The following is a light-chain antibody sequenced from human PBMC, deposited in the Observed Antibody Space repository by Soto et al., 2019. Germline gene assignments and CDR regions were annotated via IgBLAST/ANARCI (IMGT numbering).Light chain of an antibody. J-gene: IGKJ4*01. Sequence: EIVLTQSPGTVSLSPGETATLSCRASQTVSSSYLAWYQQKPGQAPRLLIYGTTSRATGVPDRFSGGGSGTSFTLTNSRLEPEDFAVYNCQEYCSSPPTFGGGTNVEIK. CDR1: QTVSSSY. V-gene: IGKV3-20*01. CDR3: QEYCSSPPT. CDR2: GTT.